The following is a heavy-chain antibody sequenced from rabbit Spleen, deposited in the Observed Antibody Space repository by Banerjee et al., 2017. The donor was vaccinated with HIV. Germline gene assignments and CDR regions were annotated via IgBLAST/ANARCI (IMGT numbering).Heavy chain of an antibody. CDR3: ARRLGDGYMDL. CDR2: IYTGNSGGT. Sequence: QEQLKESGGGLVQPGGSLKLSCKASGFDFSSYYMSWVRQAPGKGLEWIACIYTGNSGGTYYASWAKGRFTISKTSSTTVTLQMISLTAADTATYFCARRLGDGYMDLWGQGTLVTVS. CDR1: GFDFSSYY. D-gene: IGHD6-1*01. V-gene: IGHV1S45*01. J-gene: IGHJ6*01.